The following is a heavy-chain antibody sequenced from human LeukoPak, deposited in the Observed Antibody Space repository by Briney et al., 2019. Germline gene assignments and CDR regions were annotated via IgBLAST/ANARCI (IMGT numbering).Heavy chain of an antibody. CDR2: ISSSGTTI. CDR1: GFSFSSYS. V-gene: IGHV3-48*04. J-gene: IGHJ4*02. CDR3: ARVLCSIGGCPPGDH. Sequence: GGSLRLSCAASGFSFSSYSINWVRQAPGKGLEWVSHISSSGTTIYYADSVKGRFTISRDNTKNSLYLQMDSLRAEDTAVYYCARVLCSIGGCPPGDHWAQGTLVTVSS. D-gene: IGHD2-2*01.